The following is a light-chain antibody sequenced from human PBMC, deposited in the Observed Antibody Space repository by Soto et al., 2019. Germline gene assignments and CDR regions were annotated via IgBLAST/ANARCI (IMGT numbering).Light chain of an antibody. J-gene: IGKJ2*01. CDR3: QQYNKWPPYT. CDR2: GSS. CDR1: QSVSSN. V-gene: IGKV3-15*01. Sequence: EIVMTQSPANLSVSPGERANLSCRASQSVSSNLAWYQQKPGQGPRLLIYGSSIRATGIPARFSGSGSGTEFTLTISSLQSEDFAVYYCQQYNKWPPYTFGQGTKVEIK.